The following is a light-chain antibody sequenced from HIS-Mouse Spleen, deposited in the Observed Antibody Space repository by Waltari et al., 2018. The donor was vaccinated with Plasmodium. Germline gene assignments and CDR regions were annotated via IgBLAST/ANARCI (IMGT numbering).Light chain of an antibody. Sequence: SYELTQPPSVSVSPGQTASITCSGDKLGDKYPCWYQPKPGQSPVLVIYQDSKRPSGIPERFSGSNSGNTATLTISGTQAMDEADYYCQAWDSSTVVFGGGTKLTVL. CDR2: QDS. J-gene: IGLJ2*01. V-gene: IGLV3-1*01. CDR1: KLGDKY. CDR3: QAWDSSTVV.